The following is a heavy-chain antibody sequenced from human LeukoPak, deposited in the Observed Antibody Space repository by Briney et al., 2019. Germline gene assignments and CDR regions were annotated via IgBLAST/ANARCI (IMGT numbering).Heavy chain of an antibody. CDR2: IYTSGST. D-gene: IGHD3-22*01. Sequence: SETLSLTCTVSGGSISSYYWSWIRQPAGKGLEWIGRIYTSGSTNYNPSLKSRVTMSVDTSKNQFSLKLSSVTAADTAVYYCARDPNYYHSSGYSDWGQGTLVTVSS. CDR1: GGSISSYY. CDR3: ARDPNYYHSSGYSD. V-gene: IGHV4-4*07. J-gene: IGHJ4*02.